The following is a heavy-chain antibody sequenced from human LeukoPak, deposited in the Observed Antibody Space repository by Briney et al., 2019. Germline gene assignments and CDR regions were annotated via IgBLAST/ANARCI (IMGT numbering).Heavy chain of an antibody. CDR1: GASITSGRYY. D-gene: IGHD4/OR15-4a*01. Sequence: SETLSLTCSVSGASITSGRYYWAWVRQPPGKGLEWIGSVYYSGSTNYNPSLKGRVTISMDKSKNLFSLNLRSVNATDTAVYYCARRDYAAWFDPWGQGSLVIVSS. V-gene: IGHV4-39*01. J-gene: IGHJ5*02. CDR2: VYYSGST. CDR3: ARRDYAAWFDP.